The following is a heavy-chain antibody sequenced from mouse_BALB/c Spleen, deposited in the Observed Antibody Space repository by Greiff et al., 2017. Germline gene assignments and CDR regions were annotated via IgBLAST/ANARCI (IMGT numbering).Heavy chain of an antibody. CDR1: GYTFTSYW. Sequence: LQQPGSELVRPGASVKLSCTASGYTFTSYWMHWVKQRPGQGLEWIGNIYPGSGSTNYDEKFKSKATLTVDTSSSTAYMQLSSLTSEDSAVYYCTRNDYRYDKAYAMDYWGQGTSVTVAS. CDR3: TRNDYRYDKAYAMDY. J-gene: IGHJ4*01. D-gene: IGHD2-14*01. V-gene: IGHV1S22*01. CDR2: IYPGSGST.